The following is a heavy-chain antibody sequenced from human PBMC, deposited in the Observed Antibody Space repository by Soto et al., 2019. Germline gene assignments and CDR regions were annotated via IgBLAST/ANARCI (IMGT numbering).Heavy chain of an antibody. D-gene: IGHD2-8*02. V-gene: IGHV1-18*04. CDR1: GYTFMNYG. CDR3: ARDYTGRGYFDH. CDR2: INTYSDRT. Sequence: GASVKVSCKASGYTFMNYGISWVRQAPGQGLEWLGWINTYSDRTNYAQEFQGRVSMTTEKSTSTVYMELRSLRSGDTALYYCARDYTGRGYFDHWGQGSLVTVSS. J-gene: IGHJ4*02.